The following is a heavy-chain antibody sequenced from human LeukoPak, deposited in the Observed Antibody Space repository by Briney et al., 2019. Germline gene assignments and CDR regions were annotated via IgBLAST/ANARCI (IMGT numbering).Heavy chain of an antibody. CDR2: IYYSGST. Sequence: SETLSLTCTVSGGSINSTTFYWGWIRQPPGKGLEWIGSIYYSGSTYYSPSLKSRITISVDTSKNQFSLKLRSVTAADTAVYYCGSGRQQLDFWGQGTLVTVSS. D-gene: IGHD6-13*01. CDR3: GSGRQQLDF. V-gene: IGHV4-39*01. J-gene: IGHJ4*02. CDR1: GGSINSTTFY.